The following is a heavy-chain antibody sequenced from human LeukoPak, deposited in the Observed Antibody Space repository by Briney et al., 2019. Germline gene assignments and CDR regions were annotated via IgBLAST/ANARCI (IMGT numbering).Heavy chain of an antibody. CDR1: GGSISSYY. Sequence: PSETLSLTCTVSGGSISSYYWSWIRQPPGKGLEWIGYIYYSGSTNYNPSLKSRVTISVDTSKNQFSLKLSSVTAADTAVYYCARFTLYYDFWSGNSIFDPWGQGTLVTVSS. CDR3: ARFTLYYDFWSGNSIFDP. CDR2: IYYSGST. J-gene: IGHJ5*02. D-gene: IGHD3-3*01. V-gene: IGHV4-59*01.